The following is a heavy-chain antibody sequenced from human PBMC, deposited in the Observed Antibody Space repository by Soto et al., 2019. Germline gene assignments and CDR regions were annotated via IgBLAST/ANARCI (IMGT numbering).Heavy chain of an antibody. V-gene: IGHV3-23*01. Sequence: LRRSCAASGFTFSNCAMSWVRQAPGKGLEWISVISGSGGSTYYADSVKGRFTISRDNSKNTLDLQMNSLRAEDTAVYYCAKDPIYNWNPNWFDPWGQGTLVTVSS. CDR3: AKDPIYNWNPNWFDP. CDR2: ISGSGGST. CDR1: GFTFSNCA. D-gene: IGHD1-20*01. J-gene: IGHJ5*02.